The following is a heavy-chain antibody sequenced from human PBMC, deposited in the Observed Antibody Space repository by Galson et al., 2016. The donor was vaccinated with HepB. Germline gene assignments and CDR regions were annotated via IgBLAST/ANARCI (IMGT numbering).Heavy chain of an antibody. CDR3: ARDYSSSLGYSAMDV. J-gene: IGHJ6*02. D-gene: IGHD6-6*01. V-gene: IGHV1-46*01. CDR1: GYTFSSNK. Sequence: SVKVSCKASGYTFSSNKLRWVRQAPGQGLELMGTINPRDGDTDYAQKFRGRVTMTMDTATTTIYMELGSLTSDDTALYYCARDYSSSLGYSAMDVWGQGTTVIVSS. CDR2: INPRDGDT.